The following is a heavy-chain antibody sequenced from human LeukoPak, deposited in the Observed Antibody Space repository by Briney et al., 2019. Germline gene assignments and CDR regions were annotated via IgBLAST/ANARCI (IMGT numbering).Heavy chain of an antibody. CDR3: ARDRALYQQWLVTYYYYGMDV. Sequence: ASVKVSCKASGYTFTGYYMYWVRQAPGQGLEWMGRINPNSGGTNYAQKFQGRVTMTRDTSISTAYMELSRLRSDDTAVYYCARDRALYQQWLVTYYYYGMDVWGQGTTVTVSS. V-gene: IGHV1-2*06. CDR1: GYTFTGYY. CDR2: INPNSGGT. D-gene: IGHD6-19*01. J-gene: IGHJ6*02.